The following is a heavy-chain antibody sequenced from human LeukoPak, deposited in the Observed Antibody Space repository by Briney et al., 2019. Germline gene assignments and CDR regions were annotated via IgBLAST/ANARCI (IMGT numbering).Heavy chain of an antibody. CDR3: ARYYYGSGSYYKAMYYFDY. CDR1: GGSFSGYY. Sequence: SETLSLTCAVYGGSFSGYYWSWIRQPPGKGLEWIGEINHSGSTNYNPSLKSRVTISVDTSKNQFSLKLSSVTAADTAVYYCARYYYGSGSYYKAMYYFDYWGQGTLVTVSS. D-gene: IGHD3-10*01. CDR2: INHSGST. J-gene: IGHJ4*02. V-gene: IGHV4-34*01.